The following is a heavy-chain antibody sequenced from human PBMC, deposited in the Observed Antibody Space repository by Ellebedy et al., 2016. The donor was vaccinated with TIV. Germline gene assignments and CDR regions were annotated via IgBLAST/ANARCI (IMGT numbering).Heavy chain of an antibody. CDR3: ARATAKLFGAVMGPSDH. CDR1: GGSISSYY. Sequence: SETLSLTCTVSGGSISSYYWSWIRQPPGKGLECIGYIYYSGSTNYNPSLKSRVTISVDTSKNQFSLKLSSVTAADTAVYYCARATAKLFGAVMGPSDHWGQGALVTVSP. D-gene: IGHD3-3*01. CDR2: IYYSGST. V-gene: IGHV4-59*01. J-gene: IGHJ4*02.